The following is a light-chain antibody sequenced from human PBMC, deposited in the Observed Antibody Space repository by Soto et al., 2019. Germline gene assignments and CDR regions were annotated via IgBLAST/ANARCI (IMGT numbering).Light chain of an antibody. V-gene: IGLV2-14*01. CDR2: EVS. CDR3: SSYTSGSTDV. J-gene: IGLJ1*01. Sequence: QSVLTQPASVSGSPGQSITISCTGTSSDVGGYNYVSWYQQHPGKAPKLMIYEVSNRPSGVSNRLSGSKSGNTASLTISGLQAEDEADYYCSSYTSGSTDVFXTGTKGTVL. CDR1: SSDVGGYNY.